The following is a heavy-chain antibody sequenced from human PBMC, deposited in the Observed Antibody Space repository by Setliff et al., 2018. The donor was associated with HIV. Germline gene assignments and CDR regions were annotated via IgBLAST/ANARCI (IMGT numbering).Heavy chain of an antibody. CDR3: ARRTYCSSTSCYARFDP. CDR2: IYPGDSDT. V-gene: IGHV5-51*01. J-gene: IGHJ5*02. Sequence: GESLKISCKGSGYGFSSYWIGWVRQMPGKGLEWMGIIYPGDSDTRYSPSFQGQVTISADKSISTAYLQWSSLKASDTAMYYCARRTYCSSTSCYARFDPWGQGTLVTVSS. D-gene: IGHD2-2*01. CDR1: GYGFSSYW.